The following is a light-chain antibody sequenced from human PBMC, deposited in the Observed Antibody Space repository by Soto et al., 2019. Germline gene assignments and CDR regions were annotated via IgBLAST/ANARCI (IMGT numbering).Light chain of an antibody. CDR3: QQYASTPYT. J-gene: IGKJ2*01. CDR1: QSVRSNY. Sequence: EIVLTQSPGILSLSPGEGATLSCRASQSVRSNYLAWYQQKPGQTPRLLFYGASNRATGIPARFSGSGAGTDFTLSISRLEPEDFAVYYWQQYASTPYTFGQGTTLEIK. V-gene: IGKV3-20*01. CDR2: GAS.